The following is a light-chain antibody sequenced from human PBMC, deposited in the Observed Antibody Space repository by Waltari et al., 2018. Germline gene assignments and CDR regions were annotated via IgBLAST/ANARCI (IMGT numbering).Light chain of an antibody. V-gene: IGLV2-23*02. Sequence: QSVLTQPASVSESPGQSLTIPCTRTSSEVGGYNSGSRYQSHPGKPPKVMIFDVSKRPSGVSDRFSGSKSGNTASLTISGLQAEDEADYYCCSHAGSGTFWVFGGGTKLTVL. CDR2: DVS. J-gene: IGLJ2*01. CDR1: SSEVGGYNS. CDR3: CSHAGSGTFWV.